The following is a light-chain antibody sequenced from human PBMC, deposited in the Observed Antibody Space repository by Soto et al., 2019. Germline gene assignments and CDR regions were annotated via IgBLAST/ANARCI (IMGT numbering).Light chain of an antibody. Sequence: EIVMTQSPATLAVSPGESATLSCRASQSVSSNLAWYQQKPGQAPRIIIYDESTRATGIPARFSGGGSGTELNLTISSLQSEDFAVYYCQNYHKWPITCGQGTRLEIK. CDR3: QNYHKWPIT. J-gene: IGKJ5*01. CDR2: DES. V-gene: IGKV3-15*01. CDR1: QSVSSN.